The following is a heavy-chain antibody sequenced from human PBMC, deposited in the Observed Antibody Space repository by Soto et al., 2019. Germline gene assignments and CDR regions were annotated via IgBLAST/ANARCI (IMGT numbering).Heavy chain of an antibody. V-gene: IGHV1-46*01. CDR1: GYTFTSYY. D-gene: IGHD3-16*01. CDR3: ARDQGEWRFAY. Sequence: QVQLVQSGAEVKKPGASVKVSCKASGYTFTSYYMHWVRQAPGQGLEWMGIINPSGGSTSYAQKFQGRVTMTRDKSTSTVYMELSSLRSEDTAVYYCARDQGEWRFAYWGQGTLVTVSS. CDR2: INPSGGST. J-gene: IGHJ4*02.